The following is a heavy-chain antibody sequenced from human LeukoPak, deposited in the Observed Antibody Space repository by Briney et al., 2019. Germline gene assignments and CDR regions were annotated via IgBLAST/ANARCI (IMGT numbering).Heavy chain of an antibody. J-gene: IGHJ3*02. V-gene: IGHV3-11*01. CDR1: GFTFSDYY. CDR2: ISSSGSTI. D-gene: IGHD5-24*01. CDR3: VREWDGYNYAFDI. Sequence: SGGSLRLSCAASGFTFSDYYMSWIRQAPGKGLEWVSYISSSGSTIYYADSVKGRFTISRDNAKNSLYLQMNSLRAEDTAVYYCVREWDGYNYAFDIWGQGTMVTVSS.